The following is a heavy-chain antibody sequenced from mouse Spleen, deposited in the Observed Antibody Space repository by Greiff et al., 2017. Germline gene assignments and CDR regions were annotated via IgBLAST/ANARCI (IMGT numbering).Heavy chain of an antibody. CDR3: ARDPYGNYAMDY. CDR2: ISSGGGST. J-gene: IGHJ4*01. D-gene: IGHD2-1*01. V-gene: IGHV5-9*01. Sequence: EVMLVESGGGLVKLGGSLKLSCAASGFTFSSYYMSWVRQTPEKRLEWVATISSGGGSTYYPDSVKGRFTISRDNAKNTLYLQMSSLNSEDTAVYYCARDPYGNYAMDYWGQGTSVTVSS. CDR1: GFTFSSYY.